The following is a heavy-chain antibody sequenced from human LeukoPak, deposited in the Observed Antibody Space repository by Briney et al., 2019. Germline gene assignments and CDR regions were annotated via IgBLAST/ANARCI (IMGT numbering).Heavy chain of an antibody. V-gene: IGHV3-7*03. Sequence: GGSLRLSCISSGLTYNRDWMGWLRQAPGKGLEWLAHIKPDESRIFYADSVKGRFAISRDNARNSVYLQMNSLRAEDTAVYFCARLILWETSNAFDIWGQGTMVTVSS. CDR2: IKPDESRI. CDR3: ARLILWETSNAFDI. CDR1: GLTYNRDW. D-gene: IGHD1-26*01. J-gene: IGHJ3*02.